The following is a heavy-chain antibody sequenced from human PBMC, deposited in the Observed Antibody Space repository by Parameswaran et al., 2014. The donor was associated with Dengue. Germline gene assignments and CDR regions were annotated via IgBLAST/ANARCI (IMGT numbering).Heavy chain of an antibody. J-gene: IGHJ5*02. CDR3: ARGGVRYYYDSNWFDP. CDR1: GGSFSTYY. Sequence: ASETLSLTCTLYGGSFSTYYWTWIRQPPGKGLEWIGEINHSGSTNYNPSLKSRVTISVDTSKKRFSLRLSSVTAADTAVYYCARGGVRYYYDSNWFDPWGQGTLVTVSS. D-gene: IGHD3-22*01. CDR2: INHSGST. V-gene: IGHV4-34*01.